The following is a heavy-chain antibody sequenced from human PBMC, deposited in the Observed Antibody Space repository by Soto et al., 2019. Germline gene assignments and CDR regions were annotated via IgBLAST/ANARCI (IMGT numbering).Heavy chain of an antibody. CDR1: GFTFSSYG. J-gene: IGHJ4*02. CDR3: AKDNQRTGLDY. V-gene: IGHV3-30*18. D-gene: IGHD1-1*01. CDR2: ISYDGSNK. Sequence: GGSLRLSCAASGFTFSSYGMHWVRQAPGKGLEWVAVISYDGSNKYYADSVKGRFTIYRDNSKNTLYLQMNSLRAEDTAVYYCAKDNQRTGLDYWGQGTLVTVSS.